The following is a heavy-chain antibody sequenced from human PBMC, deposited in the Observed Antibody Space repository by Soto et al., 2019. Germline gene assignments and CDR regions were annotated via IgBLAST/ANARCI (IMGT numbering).Heavy chain of an antibody. V-gene: IGHV4-39*01. Sequence: LSLPCTVSGASISSRDYYWGWIRQTPGKGLEWIGNIDYNGVTYYNPSLKSRVTVSKDTSKNQFSLKVASVTAADTAIYYCGRVMIGTSRHTDSDYWGQGTQVTVS. D-gene: IGHD2-2*01. CDR2: IDYNGVT. CDR1: GASISSRDYY. J-gene: IGHJ4*02. CDR3: GRVMIGTSRHTDSDY.